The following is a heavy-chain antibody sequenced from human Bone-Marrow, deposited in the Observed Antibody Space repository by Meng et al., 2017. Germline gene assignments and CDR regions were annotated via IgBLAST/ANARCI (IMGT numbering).Heavy chain of an antibody. CDR3: ARAFSGPLDS. Sequence: QVQLQESGPGLVKPSQTLSLTCTVSGGSIDSVDYYWYWIRQPPGKGLEWIGHIYYNGSTYYNPSLKSRVTISIDTSKNQFSLKLSSVTAADTAVFYCARAFSGPLDSWGRGTLVTVSS. CDR2: IYYNGST. D-gene: IGHD3-10*01. J-gene: IGHJ4*02. V-gene: IGHV4-30-4*01. CDR1: GGSIDSVDYY.